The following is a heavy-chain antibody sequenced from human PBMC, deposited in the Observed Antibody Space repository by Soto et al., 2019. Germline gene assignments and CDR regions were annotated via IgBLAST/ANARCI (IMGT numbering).Heavy chain of an antibody. CDR3: ARSSYCSGGSCSTAAFDY. J-gene: IGHJ4*02. Sequence: ESLNLSCATSGFTFSTYNMNWDRQAPGKRLEWVSYISSSSSTIYYADSVKGRITISRENAKNSLYRQMNSLRAEDTAVYYCARSSYCSGGSCSTAAFDYWGQGTLVTVSS. CDR2: ISSSSSTI. D-gene: IGHD2-15*01. CDR1: GFTFSTYN. V-gene: IGHV3-48*01.